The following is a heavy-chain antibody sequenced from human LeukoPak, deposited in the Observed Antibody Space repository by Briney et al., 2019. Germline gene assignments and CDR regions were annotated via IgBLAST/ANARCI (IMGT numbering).Heavy chain of an antibody. V-gene: IGHV3-48*03. Sequence: PGGSLRLSCAASGFRFSSYEMNWVRQAPRKGLECISYISNSGTTIYYADSVRGRFTISRDNAKNSLYLQMNSLRAEDTAVYYCARGCGRASCPYYFDYWGQGTLVTVSS. D-gene: IGHD2-2*01. CDR3: ARGCGRASCPYYFDY. CDR2: ISNSGTTI. CDR1: GFRFSSYE. J-gene: IGHJ4*02.